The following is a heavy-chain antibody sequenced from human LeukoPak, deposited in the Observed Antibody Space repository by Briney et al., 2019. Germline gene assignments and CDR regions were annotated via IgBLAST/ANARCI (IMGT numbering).Heavy chain of an antibody. CDR1: GFTFSSYA. V-gene: IGHV3-23*01. CDR3: AKVYWNYRGFDY. Sequence: GGSLRLSCAASGFTFSSYAMSWVRQAPGKGLEWVSAISGSGGSTYYADSVKGRFTISRDNSKYTQYLQMNSLRAEDTAVYYCAKVYWNYRGFDYWGQGTLVTVSS. CDR2: ISGSGGST. J-gene: IGHJ4*02. D-gene: IGHD1-7*01.